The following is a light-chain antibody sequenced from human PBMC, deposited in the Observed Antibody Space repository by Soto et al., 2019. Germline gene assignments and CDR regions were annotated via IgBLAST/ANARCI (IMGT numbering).Light chain of an antibody. CDR3: QQYYSLPLT. J-gene: IGKJ4*01. CDR2: WAS. V-gene: IGKV4-1*01. Sequence: DIVMTQSPDSLAMSLGERATINCKSSQSVLSSSNNRNYFAWYQQKPGQPPKLLISWASTRESGVPDRFSGSGSGTDFSLTISSLQAEDVAVYYCQQYYSLPLTFGGGTKVEIK. CDR1: QSVLSSSNNRNY.